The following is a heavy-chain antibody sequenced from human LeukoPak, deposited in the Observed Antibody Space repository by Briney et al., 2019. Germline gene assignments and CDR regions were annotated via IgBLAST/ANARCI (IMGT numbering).Heavy chain of an antibody. CDR2: INHSGST. V-gene: IGHV4-34*01. Sequence: SETLTLTCAVYGGSFSGYYWSWIRQPPGKGLEWVGEINHSGSTKYNPSLKRRVTISVDTSKNQFSLTLSSVTAADTAVYYCARGPPYAPGVLDVWGKGTTVTISS. CDR1: GGSFSGYY. J-gene: IGHJ6*04. D-gene: IGHD7-27*01. CDR3: ARGPPYAPGVLDV.